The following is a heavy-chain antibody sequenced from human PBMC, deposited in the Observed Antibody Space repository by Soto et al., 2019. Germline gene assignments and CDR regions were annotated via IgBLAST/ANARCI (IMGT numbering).Heavy chain of an antibody. J-gene: IGHJ4*02. Sequence: GGSLRLSCAASGFTFTSYAMSWVRQAPGKGLEWVSIISGSGGSTYYADSVKGRFTISRDNSKNTLYLQINSLRAEDTAVYYCAKLPGGTYRNPFDFWGQGTLVTVSS. CDR2: ISGSGGST. V-gene: IGHV3-23*01. CDR3: AKLPGGTYRNPFDF. CDR1: GFTFTSYA. D-gene: IGHD1-26*01.